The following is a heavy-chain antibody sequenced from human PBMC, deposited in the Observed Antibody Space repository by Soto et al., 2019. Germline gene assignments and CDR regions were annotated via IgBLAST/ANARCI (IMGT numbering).Heavy chain of an antibody. J-gene: IGHJ6*04. Sequence: SVTLSLTCTVSGGSISSSSYYWGWIRQPPRKGLEWIGSIYYSGSTYYNPSLKSRVTISGDTSKNQFSLKRSSVTAADTAVYYCEFFFPMVGGVGGNYPVLAVRGKGTTVPVSP. D-gene: IGHD3-10*01. V-gene: IGHV4-39*01. CDR3: EFFFPMVGGVGGNYPVLAV. CDR2: IYYSGST. CDR1: GGSISSSSYY.